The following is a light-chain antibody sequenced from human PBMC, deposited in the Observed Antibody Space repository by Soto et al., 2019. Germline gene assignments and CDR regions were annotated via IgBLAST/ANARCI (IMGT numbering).Light chain of an antibody. V-gene: IGKV1-33*01. CDR2: DTS. CDR1: QDISNY. J-gene: IGKJ1*01. Sequence: DILMTQSPSSLSASIGDRVTITCQASQDISNYLNWYQQKPGKAPKLLIYDTSNLETGVPSRFSGGGSGTSYVITISGLQPEDIATYYCQQYANLPWTFGRGTKVEVK. CDR3: QQYANLPWT.